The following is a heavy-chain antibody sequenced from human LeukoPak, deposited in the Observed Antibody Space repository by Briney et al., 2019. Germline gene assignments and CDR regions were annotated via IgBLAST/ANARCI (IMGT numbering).Heavy chain of an antibody. D-gene: IGHD6-13*01. CDR1: GYTFTNYG. J-gene: IGHJ4*02. CDR3: ARDLGPYQQQVVADY. V-gene: IGHV1-18*01. Sequence: EASVKVSCKASGYTFTNYGISWVRQAPGQGLEWMAWISPYDGSTKYADRLQGRVTLTTETSTSTAYMELRSLRSDDTVVYYCARDLGPYQQQVVADYWGQGTLVTVSS. CDR2: ISPYDGST.